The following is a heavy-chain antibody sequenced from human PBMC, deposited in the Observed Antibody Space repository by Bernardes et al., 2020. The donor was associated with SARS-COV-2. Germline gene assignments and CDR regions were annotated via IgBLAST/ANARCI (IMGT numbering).Heavy chain of an antibody. Sequence: SETLSLTCTVSGASVNICSDYWNWVRQPAGKGLEWMGRIYTSGSTKYNPSLKGRVTISIDRSLNQFSLKLNSVTAADTAVYYCARIKVYYDSNGQPAYYFDYWGQGTLVTVSS. CDR2: IYTSGST. D-gene: IGHD3-22*01. J-gene: IGHJ4*02. CDR3: ARIKVYYDSNGQPAYYFDY. V-gene: IGHV4-61*02. CDR1: GASVNICSDY.